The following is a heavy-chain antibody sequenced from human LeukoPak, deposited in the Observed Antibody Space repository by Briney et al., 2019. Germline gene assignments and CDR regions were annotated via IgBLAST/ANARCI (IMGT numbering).Heavy chain of an antibody. D-gene: IGHD3-10*01. Sequence: GGTLRLSCAASGFTFSTYGMNWVRQAPGKGPEWVSAISGRDGNTYYADSVKGRFTISRDNAKNSLDLQMNSLRAEDTAVYYCAREAEIWFGETDAFDIWGQGTMVTVSS. CDR3: AREAEIWFGETDAFDI. CDR2: ISGRDGNT. CDR1: GFTFSTYG. V-gene: IGHV3-23*01. J-gene: IGHJ3*02.